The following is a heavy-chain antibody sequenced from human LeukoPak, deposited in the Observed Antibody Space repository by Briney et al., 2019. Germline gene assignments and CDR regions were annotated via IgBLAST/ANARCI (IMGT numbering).Heavy chain of an antibody. CDR2: IYYSGST. Sequence: SETLSLTCTVSGGSISSSSYYWGWIRQPPGKGLEWIGSIYYSGSTYYNPSLKSRVTISVDTSKNQFSLKLSFVTAADTAVYYCARDLRFLVPGHNWFDPWGQGTLVTVSS. J-gene: IGHJ5*02. CDR1: GGSISSSSYY. D-gene: IGHD3-3*01. CDR3: ARDLRFLVPGHNWFDP. V-gene: IGHV4-39*07.